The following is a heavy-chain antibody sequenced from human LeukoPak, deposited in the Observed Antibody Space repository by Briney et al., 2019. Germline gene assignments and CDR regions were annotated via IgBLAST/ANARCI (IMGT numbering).Heavy chain of an antibody. D-gene: IGHD3-16*01. Sequence: SETLSLTCTVSGGSISSYYWNWIRQPPGKGLEWIGYIYYSGSTNYNPSLKSRVTILVDTSKNQFSLKLSSVTAADTAVYYCARRGEALGYFDYWGQGTLVTVSS. J-gene: IGHJ4*02. CDR1: GGSISSYY. V-gene: IGHV4-59*08. CDR2: IYYSGST. CDR3: ARRGEALGYFDY.